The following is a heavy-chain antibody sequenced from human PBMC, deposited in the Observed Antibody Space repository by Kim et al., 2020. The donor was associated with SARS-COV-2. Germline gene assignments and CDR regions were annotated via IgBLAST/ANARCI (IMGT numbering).Heavy chain of an antibody. J-gene: IGHJ6*02. Sequence: GGSLRLSCAASGFTFSSYGMHWVRQAPGKGLEWVAVIWYDGSNKYYADSVKGRFTISRDNSKNTLYLQMNSLRAEDTAVYYCAKDLYYYDSSGYDYGMDVWGQGTTVTVSS. V-gene: IGHV3-33*06. D-gene: IGHD3-22*01. CDR1: GFTFSSYG. CDR2: IWYDGSNK. CDR3: AKDLYYYDSSGYDYGMDV.